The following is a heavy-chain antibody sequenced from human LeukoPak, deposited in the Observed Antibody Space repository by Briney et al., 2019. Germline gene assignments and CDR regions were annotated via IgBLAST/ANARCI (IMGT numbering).Heavy chain of an antibody. CDR3: ARGGHYYDPRGGAFDI. CDR2: ISSSSSYI. Sequence: GGSLRLSCAASGFTFSSYSMNWVRQAPGKGLEWVSSISSSSSYIYYADSVKGRFTISRDNAKNSLYLQMNSLRAEDTAVYYCARGGHYYDPRGGAFDIWGQGTMVTVSS. J-gene: IGHJ3*02. V-gene: IGHV3-21*01. CDR1: GFTFSSYS. D-gene: IGHD3-22*01.